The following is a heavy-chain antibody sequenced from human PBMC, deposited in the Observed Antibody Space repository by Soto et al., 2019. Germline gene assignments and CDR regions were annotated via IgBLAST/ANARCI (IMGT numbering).Heavy chain of an antibody. CDR1: GGTISSSSYY. D-gene: IGHD2-15*01. J-gene: IGHJ3*02. CDR3: ARPYRKVVVAATTPDGAFDI. CDR2: IYYSGST. V-gene: IGHV4-39*01. Sequence: SETLSLTCTFSGGTISSSSYYLGWIRQPPGKGLEWIGSIYYSGSTYYNPSLKSRVTISVDTSKNQFSLKLSSVTAADTAVYYCARPYRKVVVAATTPDGAFDIWGQGTMVTVSS.